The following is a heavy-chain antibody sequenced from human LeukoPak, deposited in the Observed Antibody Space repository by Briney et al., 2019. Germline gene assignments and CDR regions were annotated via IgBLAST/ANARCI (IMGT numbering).Heavy chain of an antibody. CDR3: ARTYCSSTSCFFDY. V-gene: IGHV4-59*01. D-gene: IGHD2-2*01. CDR1: GGSISSYY. CDR2: IYYSGST. Sequence: SETLSLTCTVSGGSISSYYWSWIRQPPGKGLEWIGYIYYSGSTNYNPSLKSRVTISVDTSKNQFSLKLSSVTAADTAVYYCARTYCSSTSCFFDYWGQGTLVTVSS. J-gene: IGHJ4*02.